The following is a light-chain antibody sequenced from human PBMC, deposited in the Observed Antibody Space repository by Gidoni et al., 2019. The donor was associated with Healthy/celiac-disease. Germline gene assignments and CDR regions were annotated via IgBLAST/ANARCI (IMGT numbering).Light chain of an antibody. CDR1: QSVSSY. V-gene: IGKV3-11*01. CDR2: DAS. CDR3: QQRSNWPPLLT. J-gene: IGKJ4*01. Sequence: EIVFTQSPATLSLSPGEIATLSCRASQSVSSYLAWYQQKPGQAPRLLIYDASNRATGIPARFSGSGSGTDFTLTISSLEPEDFAVYYCQQRSNWPPLLTVGGGTKVEIK.